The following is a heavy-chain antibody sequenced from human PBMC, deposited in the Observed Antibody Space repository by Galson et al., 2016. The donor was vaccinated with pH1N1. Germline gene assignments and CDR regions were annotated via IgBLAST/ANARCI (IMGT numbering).Heavy chain of an antibody. Sequence: SVMVSCKVSGYTLSQISIHWVRQAPGKGLEWMGGFDPQDGETIYAQKFQGRVSMTEDTATDTAYMEMSSLRSDDTAVYYCATDLYFYGSLRKLYFDYWGQGTLVTVSS. V-gene: IGHV1-24*01. CDR2: FDPQDGET. J-gene: IGHJ4*02. CDR1: GYTLSQIS. D-gene: IGHD3-10*01. CDR3: ATDLYFYGSLRKLYFDY.